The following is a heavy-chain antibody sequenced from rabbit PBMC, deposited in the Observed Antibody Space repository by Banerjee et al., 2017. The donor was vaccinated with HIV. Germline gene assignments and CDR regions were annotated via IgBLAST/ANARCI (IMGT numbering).Heavy chain of an antibody. V-gene: IGHV1S40*01. J-gene: IGHJ4*01. D-gene: IGHD4-1*01. Sequence: QSLEESGGDLVKPGASLTLTCKASGFSFNNKYVMCWVRQAPGKGLELIACIYTDSDGTWYASWVNGRFTISQTSWTTVTLQMTSLTAADTATYFCARDLAGAIGWNFNLWGPGTLVTVS. CDR3: ARDLAGAIGWNFNL. CDR2: IYTDSDGT. CDR1: GFSFNNKYV.